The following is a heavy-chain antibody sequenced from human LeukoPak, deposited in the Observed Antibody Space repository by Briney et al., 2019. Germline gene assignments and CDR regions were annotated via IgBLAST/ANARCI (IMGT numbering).Heavy chain of an antibody. CDR1: GYTFTSYG. J-gene: IGHJ5*02. CDR2: ISAYNGNT. CDR3: ARELGTYYYGSGRLNWFDP. D-gene: IGHD3-10*01. Sequence: ASVKVSCKASGYTFTSYGISWVRQAPGQGLELMGWISAYNGNTSYAQKLQGRVTMTTDTSTGTAYMELRSIRSDDTAVYYCARELGTYYYGSGRLNWFDPWGQGTLVTVSS. V-gene: IGHV1-18*01.